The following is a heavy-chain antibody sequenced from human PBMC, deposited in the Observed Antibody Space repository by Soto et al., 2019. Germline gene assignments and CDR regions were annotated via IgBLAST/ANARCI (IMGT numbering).Heavy chain of an antibody. D-gene: IGHD4-17*01. CDR3: AKDAMTTVVTGYFNY. CDR2: ISYDGSNK. Sequence: GGSLRLSCAASGFTFSSYGMHWVRQAPGKGLEWVAVISYDGSNKYYADSVKGRFTISRDNSKNTLYLQMNSLRAEDTAVYYCAKDAMTTVVTGYFNYWGQGTLVTVSS. V-gene: IGHV3-30*18. J-gene: IGHJ4*02. CDR1: GFTFSSYG.